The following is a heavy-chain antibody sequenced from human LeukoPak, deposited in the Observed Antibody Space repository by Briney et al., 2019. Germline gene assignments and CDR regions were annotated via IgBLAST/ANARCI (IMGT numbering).Heavy chain of an antibody. V-gene: IGHV3-21*01. Sequence: GGSLRLSCAASGFTFSSYSMNWVRQAPGKGLEWVSSISSSSSYIYYADSVKCRFTISRDNAKNSLYLQMNSLRAEDTAVYYCARDLGYSSSSGRYYYYGMDVWGQGTTVTVSS. CDR1: GFTFSSYS. J-gene: IGHJ6*02. CDR2: ISSSSSYI. D-gene: IGHD6-6*01. CDR3: ARDLGYSSSSGRYYYYGMDV.